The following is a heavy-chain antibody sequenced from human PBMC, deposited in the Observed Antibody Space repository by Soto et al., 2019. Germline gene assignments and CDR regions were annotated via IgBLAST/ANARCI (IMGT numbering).Heavy chain of an antibody. CDR3: ARHGEVVQLWFWPNLNFDY. CDR1: GYSFTSYW. D-gene: IGHD5-18*01. CDR2: IYPGDSDT. V-gene: IGHV5-51*01. J-gene: IGHJ4*02. Sequence: GESLKISCKGSGYSFTSYWIGWVRQMPGKGLEWMGIIYPGDSDTRYSPSFQGQVTISADKSISTAYLQWSSLKASDTAMYYCARHGEVVQLWFWPNLNFDYWGQGTLVTVSS.